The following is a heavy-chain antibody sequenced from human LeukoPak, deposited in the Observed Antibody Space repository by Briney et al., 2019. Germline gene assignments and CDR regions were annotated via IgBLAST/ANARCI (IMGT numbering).Heavy chain of an antibody. D-gene: IGHD5-24*01. J-gene: IGHJ4*02. Sequence: SVKVSCKASGGTFSSYAISWVRQAPGQGHEWMGRIIPILGIANYAQKFQGRVTITADKSTSTAYMELSSLRSEDTAVYYCARNRDGYDDYWGQGTLVTVSS. CDR3: ARNRDGYDDY. CDR1: GGTFSSYA. CDR2: IIPILGIA. V-gene: IGHV1-69*04.